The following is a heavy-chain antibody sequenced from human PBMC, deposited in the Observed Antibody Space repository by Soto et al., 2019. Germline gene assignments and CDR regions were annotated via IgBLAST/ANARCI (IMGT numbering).Heavy chain of an antibody. CDR2: IYYSGST. CDR3: ARRGLTGYYAPLDY. D-gene: IGHD3-9*01. CDR1: GGSISSSSYY. V-gene: IGHV4-39*01. Sequence: PSETLSLTCTVSGGSISSSSYYWGWIRQPPGKGLEWIGSIYYSGSTYYNPSLKSRVTISVDTSKNQFSLKLSSVTAADTAVYYCARRGLTGYYAPLDYWGQGTLVTVSS. J-gene: IGHJ4*02.